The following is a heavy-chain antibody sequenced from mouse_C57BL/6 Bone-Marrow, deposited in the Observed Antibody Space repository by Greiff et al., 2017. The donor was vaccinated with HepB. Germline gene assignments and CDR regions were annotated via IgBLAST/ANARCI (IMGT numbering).Heavy chain of an antibody. Sequence: QVQLQQPGAELVKPGASVKMSCKASGYTFTSYWITWVKQRPGQGLEWIGDIYPGSGSTNYNEKFKSKATLTVDTSSSKAYMQISSLTSEDSAVYYCARSGEIFYYDYDGDWYFDVWGTGTTVTVSS. CDR2: IYPGSGST. J-gene: IGHJ1*03. V-gene: IGHV1-55*01. D-gene: IGHD2-4*01. CDR1: GYTFTSYW. CDR3: ARSGEIFYYDYDGDWYFDV.